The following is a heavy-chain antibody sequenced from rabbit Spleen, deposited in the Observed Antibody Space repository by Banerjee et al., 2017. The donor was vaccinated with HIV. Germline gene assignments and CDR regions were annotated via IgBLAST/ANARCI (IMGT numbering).Heavy chain of an antibody. D-gene: IGHD1-1*01. J-gene: IGHJ6*01. Sequence: QSLEESGGDLVKPGASLTLTCTASGFTFSSRYYMCWVRQAPGKGLEFIACIWTDRGSTYYASWAKGRFTCSKTSSTTVTLQMTRLTAADTATYFCARDTSSSFSSYGMDLWGPGTLVTVS. CDR1: GFTFSSRYY. V-gene: IGHV1S40*01. CDR3: ARDTSSSFSSYGMDL. CDR2: IWTDRGST.